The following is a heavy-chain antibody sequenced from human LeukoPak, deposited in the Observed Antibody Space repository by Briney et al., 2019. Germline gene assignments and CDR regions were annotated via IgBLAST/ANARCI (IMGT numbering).Heavy chain of an antibody. Sequence: GGSLRLSCAASGFTFSDYYMSWIRQAPGKGLEWVSYISSRSSNKYYADSVKGRFTISRDNAKNSLYLQMNSLRAEDTAVYYCASSRPFGVWGYYMDVWGKGTTVTVSS. D-gene: IGHD3-10*01. CDR1: GFTFSDYY. CDR3: ASSRPFGVWGYYMDV. V-gene: IGHV3-11*04. J-gene: IGHJ6*03. CDR2: ISSRSSNK.